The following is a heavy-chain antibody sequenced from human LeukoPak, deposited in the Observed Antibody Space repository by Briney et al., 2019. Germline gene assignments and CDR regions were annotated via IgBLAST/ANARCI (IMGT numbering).Heavy chain of an antibody. CDR3: ARFRGLAAAGTVN. CDR1: GGSISRGGYY. CDR2: IYHSGST. Sequence: SQTLSLTCTVSGGSISRGGYYWSWIRQPPGKGLEWIGYIYHSGSTYYNPSLKSRVTISVDRSKNQFSLKLSSVTAADTAVYYCARFRGLAAAGTVNWGQGTLVTVSS. V-gene: IGHV4-30-2*01. D-gene: IGHD6-13*01. J-gene: IGHJ4*02.